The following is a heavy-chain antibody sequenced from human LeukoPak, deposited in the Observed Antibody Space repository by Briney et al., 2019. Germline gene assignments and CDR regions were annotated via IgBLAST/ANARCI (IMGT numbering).Heavy chain of an antibody. J-gene: IGHJ4*02. CDR1: GYTFTGYY. V-gene: IGHV1-2*02. CDR2: INPNSGGT. D-gene: IGHD4-17*01. CDR3: ARDLVTTGNSSPLPFDY. Sequence: ASVKVSCKASGYTFTGYYMHWVRQAPGQGLEWMGWINPNSGGTNYAQKFQGRVTMTRDTSISTAYMELSRLRSDDTAVYYCARDLVTTGNSSPLPFDYWGQGTLVTVSS.